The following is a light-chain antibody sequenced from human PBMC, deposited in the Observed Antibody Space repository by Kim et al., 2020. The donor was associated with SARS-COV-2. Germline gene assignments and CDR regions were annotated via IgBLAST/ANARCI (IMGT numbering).Light chain of an antibody. CDR1: KWGDKY. CDR2: QDS. CDR3: QAWDSSTVV. Sequence: VSPGQTAGTTCSGDKWGDKYACWYQQKPGQSPVLVIYQDSKRPSRIPERFSGSNSGNTATLTISGTQAMDEADYYCQAWDSSTVVFGGGTQLTVL. J-gene: IGLJ2*01. V-gene: IGLV3-1*01.